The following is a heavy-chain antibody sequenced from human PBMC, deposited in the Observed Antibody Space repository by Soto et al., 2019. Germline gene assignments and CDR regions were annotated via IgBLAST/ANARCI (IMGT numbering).Heavy chain of an antibody. CDR2: ISSSSSTI. CDR3: ARAEVTTGYYYYYMDV. J-gene: IGHJ6*03. V-gene: IGHV3-48*04. Sequence: GGSLRLSCAASGFTFSSYSMNWVRQAPGKGLEWVSYISSSSSTIYYADSVKGRFTISRDNAKNSLYLQMNSLRAEDTAVYYCARAEVTTGYYYYYMDVWGKGTPVTVSS. D-gene: IGHD4-4*01. CDR1: GFTFSSYS.